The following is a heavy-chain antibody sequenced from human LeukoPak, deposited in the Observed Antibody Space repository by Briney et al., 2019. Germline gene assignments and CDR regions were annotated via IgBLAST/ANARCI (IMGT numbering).Heavy chain of an antibody. Sequence: SETLSLTGAVYGASCSNYYWSWIRQPPGKGLEWIGEINHSGGINYNPSLKSRVTMLVDTSKNQFSLRLSSVSAADTAVYFCARGILSGYDTFDYWGQGTLVTVSS. J-gene: IGHJ4*02. V-gene: IGHV4-34*01. CDR3: ARGILSGYDTFDY. CDR1: GASCSNYY. D-gene: IGHD5-12*01. CDR2: INHSGGI.